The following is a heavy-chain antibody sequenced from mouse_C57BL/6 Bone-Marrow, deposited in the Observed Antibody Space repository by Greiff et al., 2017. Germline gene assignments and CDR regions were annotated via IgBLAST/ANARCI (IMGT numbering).Heavy chain of an antibody. D-gene: IGHD1-1*02. J-gene: IGHJ2*01. V-gene: IGHV1-22*01. Sequence: EVQLQESGPELVKPGASVKMSCKASGYTFTDYNMHWVKQSHGKSLEWIGYINPNNGGTSYNQKFKGKATLTVNKSSSTAYMELRSLTSEDSAVYYCASPYYGPTYYFDDWGQGTTLTVSS. CDR2: INPNNGGT. CDR1: GYTFTDYN. CDR3: ASPYYGPTYYFDD.